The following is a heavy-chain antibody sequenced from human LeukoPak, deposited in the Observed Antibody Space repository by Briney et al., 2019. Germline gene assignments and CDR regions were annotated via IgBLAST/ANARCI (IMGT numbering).Heavy chain of an antibody. CDR1: GGTFSSYA. CDR3: ARSLVAVAGTEEYYFDY. V-gene: IGHV1-69*04. J-gene: IGHJ4*02. D-gene: IGHD6-19*01. Sequence: SVKVSCKASGGTFSSYAISWVRQAPGQGLEWMGRIIPILGIANYVQKFQGRVTITADKSTSTAYMELSSLRSEDTAVYYCARSLVAVAGTEEYYFDYWGQGTLVTVSS. CDR2: IIPILGIA.